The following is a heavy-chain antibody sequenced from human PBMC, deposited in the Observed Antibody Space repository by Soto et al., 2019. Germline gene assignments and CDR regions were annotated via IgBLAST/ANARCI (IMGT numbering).Heavy chain of an antibody. CDR2: IVVASGQT. CDR3: SADRPDIGVGWWV. J-gene: IGHJ6*02. CDR1: GSGFISSG. Sequence: SLKVSCKASGSGFISSGIQWVRQAHGQRLEWIGWIVVASGQTNYAQNFRGRVAITRDTSTATAYIELTGLTSEDTAVYFCSADRPDIGVGWWVWGQGTTVTVSS. V-gene: IGHV1-58*02. D-gene: IGHD2-15*01.